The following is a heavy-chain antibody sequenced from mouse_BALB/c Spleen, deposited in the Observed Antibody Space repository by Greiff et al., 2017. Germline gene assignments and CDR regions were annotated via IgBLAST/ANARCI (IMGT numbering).Heavy chain of an antibody. V-gene: IGHV5-6-4*01. CDR3: TREGYGNSFAY. Sequence: EVQVVESGGGLVKPGGSLKLSCAASGFTFSSYTMSWVRQTPEKRLEWVATISSGGSYTYYPDSVKGRFTISRDNAKNTLYLQMSSLKSEDTAMYYCTREGYGNSFAYWGQGTLVTVSA. CDR2: ISSGGSYT. J-gene: IGHJ3*01. CDR1: GFTFSSYT. D-gene: IGHD2-1*01.